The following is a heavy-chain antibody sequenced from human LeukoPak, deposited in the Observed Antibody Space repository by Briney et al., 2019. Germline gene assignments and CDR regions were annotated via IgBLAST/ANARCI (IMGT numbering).Heavy chain of an antibody. CDR1: GDSISSYY. D-gene: IGHD1-14*01. V-gene: IGHV4-4*07. Sequence: KASETLSLTCTVSGDSISSYYCSWIRQSVGKGLEGIGRVYTSGSANYNPSLRSRVTMSVDRSKNQFSLKLSSVTAADTAVYYCARDGEGTLPDYWGQGTLVTVSS. CDR3: ARDGEGTLPDY. CDR2: VYTSGSA. J-gene: IGHJ4*02.